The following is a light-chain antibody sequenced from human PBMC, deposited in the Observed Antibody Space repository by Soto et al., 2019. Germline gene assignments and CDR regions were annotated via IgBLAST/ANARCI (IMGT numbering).Light chain of an antibody. V-gene: IGKV1-39*01. Sequence: DIQMTQSPSSLSASVGDRVTITCRASQNIRSYLNWYQQKPGKAPQLLIYATSSLQTGVPSRFSASGSGIDFTLVSSDRQTEDAATYYCQQGYSSRWTSGRGTKVEI. CDR2: ATS. J-gene: IGKJ1*01. CDR1: QNIRSY. CDR3: QQGYSSRWT.